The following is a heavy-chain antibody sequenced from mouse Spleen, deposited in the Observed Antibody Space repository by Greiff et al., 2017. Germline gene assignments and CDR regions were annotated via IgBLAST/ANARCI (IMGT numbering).Heavy chain of an antibody. D-gene: IGHD2-1*01. CDR1: GYTFTSYG. V-gene: IGHV1-81*01. CDR3: ARGDGNHYFDY. J-gene: IGHJ2*01. Sequence: VQVVESGAELARPGASVKLSCKASGYTFTSYGISWVKQRTGQGLEWIGEIYPRSGNTYYNEKFKGKATLTADKSSSTAYMELRSLTSEDSAVYFCARGDGNHYFDYWGQGTTLTVSS. CDR2: IYPRSGNT.